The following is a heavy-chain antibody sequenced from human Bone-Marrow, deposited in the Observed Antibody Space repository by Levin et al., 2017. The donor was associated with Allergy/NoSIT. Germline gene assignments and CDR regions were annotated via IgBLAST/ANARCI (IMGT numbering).Heavy chain of an antibody. CDR3: TTYGRRDGNIYVNY. V-gene: IGHV3-15*01. CDR1: GFTFSNAW. Sequence: PGGSLRLSCAASGFTFSNAWMTWVRQPPGKGLEWVGRIKSRGDGATTDYAAPVKGRFTVSRDDSKNTLFLQMDSLKTEDTGVYYCTTYGRRDGNIYVNYWGQGTLVTVSS. D-gene: IGHD5-24*01. CDR2: IKSRGDGATT. J-gene: IGHJ4*02.